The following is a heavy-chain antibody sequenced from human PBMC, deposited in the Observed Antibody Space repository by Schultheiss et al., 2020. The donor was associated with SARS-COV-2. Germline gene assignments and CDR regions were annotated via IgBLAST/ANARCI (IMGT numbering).Heavy chain of an antibody. Sequence: ASVKVSCKASGYTFTSYAMHWVRQAPGQRLEWMGWINAGNGNTKYSQKFQGRVTITADESTSTAYMELSSLRSEDTAVYYCARDLWGRNYDFWSGYSSTYGMDVWGQGTTVTVSS. J-gene: IGHJ6*02. V-gene: IGHV1-3*01. D-gene: IGHD3-3*01. CDR3: ARDLWGRNYDFWSGYSSTYGMDV. CDR1: GYTFTSYA. CDR2: INAGNGNT.